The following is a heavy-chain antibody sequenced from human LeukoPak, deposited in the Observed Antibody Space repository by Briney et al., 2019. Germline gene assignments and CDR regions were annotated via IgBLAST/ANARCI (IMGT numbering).Heavy chain of an antibody. CDR1: GGSISSGSYY. V-gene: IGHV4-61*02. CDR2: IYTSGST. Sequence: SETLSLTCTVSGGSISSGSYYWSWIRQPAGKGLEWIGRIYTSGSTNYNPSRKSRVTISVDTSKNQFSLKLSSVTAADTAVYYCAREEGALLSDYMDVWGKGTTVTVSS. J-gene: IGHJ6*03. CDR3: AREEGALLSDYMDV. D-gene: IGHD2-2*01.